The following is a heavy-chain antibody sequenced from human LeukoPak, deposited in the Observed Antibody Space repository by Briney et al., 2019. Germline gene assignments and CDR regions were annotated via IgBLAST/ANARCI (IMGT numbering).Heavy chain of an antibody. V-gene: IGHV3-23*01. D-gene: IGHD3-9*01. CDR3: ARGGGGNSDFLTTYTGASLSFDY. CDR2: LGISGDYA. Sequence: PGGSLRLSCVASGFTLSSYAVSWVRQAPGKGLQWVSSLGISGDYACYAGSVKGRFTISRDSSKNTLYLQMNRLGAEDTAVYFCARGGGGNSDFLTTYTGASLSFDYWGQGALVTVSS. CDR1: GFTLSSYA. J-gene: IGHJ4*02.